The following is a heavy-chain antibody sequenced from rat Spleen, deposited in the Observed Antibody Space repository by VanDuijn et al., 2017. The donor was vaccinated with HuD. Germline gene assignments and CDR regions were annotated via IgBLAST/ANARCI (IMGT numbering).Heavy chain of an antibody. CDR1: GFTFSDYY. J-gene: IGHJ2*01. CDR3: TRGYYFDY. V-gene: IGHV5-29*01. D-gene: IGHD3-2*01. Sequence: EVQLVESDGGLVQPGRSLKLSCAASGFTFSDYYMAWVRQAPTKGLEWVATISYDGSSTYYRDSVKGRFTISRDNAKSTLYLQMDSLRSEDTATYYCTRGYYFDYWGPGVMVTVSS. CDR2: ISYDGSST.